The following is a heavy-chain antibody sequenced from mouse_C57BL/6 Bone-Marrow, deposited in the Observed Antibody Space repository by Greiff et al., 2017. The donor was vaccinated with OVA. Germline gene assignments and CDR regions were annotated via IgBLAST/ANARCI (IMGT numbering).Heavy chain of an antibody. J-gene: IGHJ2*01. D-gene: IGHD1-1*01. CDR2: IHPNSGST. CDR3: ARYSSYGY. V-gene: IGHV1-64*01. CDR1: GYTFTSYW. Sequence: QVQLQQPGAELVKPGASVKLSCKASGYTFTSYWMHWVKQRPGQGLEWIGMIHPNSGSTNYNVKFKSKATLTVDKSSSTAYMQLSSLTAEDTADYDCARYSSYGYWGQGTTLTVSS.